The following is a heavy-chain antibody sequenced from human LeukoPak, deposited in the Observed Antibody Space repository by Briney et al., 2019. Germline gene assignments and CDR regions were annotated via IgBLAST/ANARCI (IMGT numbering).Heavy chain of an antibody. CDR3: AGSDYYYYMDV. J-gene: IGHJ6*03. CDR2: IYHSGST. CDR1: GGSITSSSSYY. V-gene: IGHV4-39*01. Sequence: PSETLSLTCTVYGGSITSSSSYYWAWIRQPPGKGLEWIGSIYHSGSTYYNPSLKSRVTISVDTSKNQFSLKLSSVTAADTAVFYCAGSDYYYYMDVWGKGTTVTVSS.